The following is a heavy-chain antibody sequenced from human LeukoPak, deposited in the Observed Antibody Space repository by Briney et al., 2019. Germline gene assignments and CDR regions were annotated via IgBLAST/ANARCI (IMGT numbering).Heavy chain of an antibody. Sequence: GGSLRLSCAASGFTFSNYAMNWVRQAPGKGLEWVSAISGSGGSTYYADSVKGRFTISRDNSKNTLYLQMNSLRAEDTAVYYCAKDLWGSYTAGFDYWGQGTLVTVSS. D-gene: IGHD1-26*01. V-gene: IGHV3-23*01. J-gene: IGHJ4*02. CDR1: GFTFSNYA. CDR2: ISGSGGST. CDR3: AKDLWGSYTAGFDY.